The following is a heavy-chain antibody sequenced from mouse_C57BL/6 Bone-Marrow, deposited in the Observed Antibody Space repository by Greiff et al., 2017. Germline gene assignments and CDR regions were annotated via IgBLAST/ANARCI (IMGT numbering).Heavy chain of an antibody. CDR1: GYTFTSYD. Sequence: QVQLQQSGPELVKPGASVKLSCKASGYTFTSYDINWVKQRPGQGLEWIGWIYPRDGSTKYNEKFKGQATLTVDTSSSTAYMELHSLPSEDSAVYFCARLEFDGSSGDWYFDGWGTGTTVTVSS. CDR3: ARLEFDGSSGDWYFDG. J-gene: IGHJ1*03. V-gene: IGHV1-85*01. CDR2: IYPRDGST. D-gene: IGHD1-1*01.